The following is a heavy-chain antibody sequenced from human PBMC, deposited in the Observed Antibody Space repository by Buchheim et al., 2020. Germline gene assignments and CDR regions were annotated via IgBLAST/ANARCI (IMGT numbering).Heavy chain of an antibody. Sequence: QVQLQESGPGLVKPSQTLSLTCTVSGGSISSGGYYWSWIRQHPGKGLEWNGYIYYSGSPYSNPSLKSRVTISVDPYNNPFSLKRSSVTAADTAVYYCARAGYCSSTSCPRVGNWFDPWGQGTL. V-gene: IGHV4-31*03. D-gene: IGHD2-2*03. J-gene: IGHJ5*02. CDR1: GGSISSGGYY. CDR2: IYYSGSP. CDR3: ARAGYCSSTSCPRVGNWFDP.